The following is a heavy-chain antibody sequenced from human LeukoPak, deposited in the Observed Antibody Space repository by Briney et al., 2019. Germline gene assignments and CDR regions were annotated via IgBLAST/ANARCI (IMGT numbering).Heavy chain of an antibody. J-gene: IGHJ6*02. Sequence: SVKVSCKASGYTFTGYYMHWVRHAPGQGLESMGWINPNIGGTKYAQKFQGRVTMTRDTSISTAYLEMSRLRSADAAVYYCAREVVVAARSLYGMDVWGQGTTVTVSS. D-gene: IGHD2-15*01. V-gene: IGHV1-2*02. CDR2: INPNIGGT. CDR1: GYTFTGYY. CDR3: AREVVVAARSLYGMDV.